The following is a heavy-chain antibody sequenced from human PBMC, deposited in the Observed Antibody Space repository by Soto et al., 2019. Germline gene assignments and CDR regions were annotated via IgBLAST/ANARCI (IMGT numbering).Heavy chain of an antibody. V-gene: IGHV2-5*02. CDR1: GVSLTTSGVG. Sequence: SGPTLANPTQTLTLTCTLSGVSLTTSGVGVGSIRQPPGKALESLALIYWDDDKRFSPSLKSRLAITRDTSKNQVVMTMTDMAPVDTAIYYCAHRQRTVVVGAPFDLWGQGSQVTVSS. CDR2: IYWDDDK. J-gene: IGHJ4*02. D-gene: IGHD2-15*01. CDR3: AHRQRTVVVGAPFDL.